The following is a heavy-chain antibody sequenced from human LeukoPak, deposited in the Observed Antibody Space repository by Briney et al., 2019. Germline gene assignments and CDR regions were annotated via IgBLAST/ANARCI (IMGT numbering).Heavy chain of an antibody. CDR2: IYYSGST. CDR1: GGSISSSSYY. D-gene: IGHD3-3*01. J-gene: IGHJ4*02. CDR3: ARLSDFWSGLPDY. V-gene: IGHV4-39*07. Sequence: PSETLSLTCTVSGGSISSSSYYWGWIRQPPGKGLEWIGSIYYSGSTYYNPSLKSRVTISVDTSKNQFSLKLSSVTAADTAVYYCARLSDFWSGLPDYWGQGTLVTVSS.